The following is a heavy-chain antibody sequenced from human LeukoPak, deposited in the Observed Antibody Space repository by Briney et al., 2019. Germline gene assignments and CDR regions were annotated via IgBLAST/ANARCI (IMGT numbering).Heavy chain of an antibody. V-gene: IGHV3-23*01. D-gene: IGHD2-21*02. CDR3: ARLLKGANSYDVPLHY. CDR1: GFTFSFYG. J-gene: IGHJ4*02. Sequence: GGSLRLSCAASGFTFSFYGMSWVRQAPGQGLEWVSAISGSAGSTIYAESVKGRFIISRDNFKNTLYLQMNSLRGDDTAVYYCARLLKGANSYDVPLHYWRQRSEVTVSS. CDR2: ISGSAGST.